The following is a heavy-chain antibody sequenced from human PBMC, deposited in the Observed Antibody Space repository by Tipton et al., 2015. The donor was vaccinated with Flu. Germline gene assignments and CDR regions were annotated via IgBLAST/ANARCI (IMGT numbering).Heavy chain of an antibody. CDR3: ARVGSAAAGTN. D-gene: IGHD6-13*01. Sequence: LRLSCAASGFTFSSYEMNWVRQAPGKGLEWIGEINHSGSTNYNPSLKSRVTISVDTSKNQFSLKLSSVTAADTAVYYCARVGSAAAGTNWGQGTLVTVSS. V-gene: IGHV4-34*01. J-gene: IGHJ4*02. CDR1: GFTFSSYE. CDR2: INHSGST.